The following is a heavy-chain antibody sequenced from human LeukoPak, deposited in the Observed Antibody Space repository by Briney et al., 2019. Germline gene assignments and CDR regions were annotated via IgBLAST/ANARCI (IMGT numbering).Heavy chain of an antibody. V-gene: IGHV3-15*01. CDR3: STDAGYSSRWYNY. J-gene: IGHJ4*02. D-gene: IGHD6-13*01. Sequence: KPGGSLRLSCAASGFTFSSAYMRWVRQAPGKGLEWIGRIKSKSDGGTTDYAAPVKGRFIISRDDSKNTLYLQMYGLKTEDTAVYYCSTDAGYSSRWYNYWGQGILVTVSS. CDR2: IKSKSDGGTT. CDR1: GFTFSSAY.